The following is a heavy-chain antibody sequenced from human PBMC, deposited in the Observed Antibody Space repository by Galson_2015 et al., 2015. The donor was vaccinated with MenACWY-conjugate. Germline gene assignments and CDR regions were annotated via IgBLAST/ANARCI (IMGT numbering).Heavy chain of an antibody. CDR3: VRGHSNYGWFDP. V-gene: IGHV4-59*01. Sequence: SETLSLTCTVSGGSLSGYFWTWIRQSPGKGLEWIGYIDYSGSLNYNTNYSPSLNSRVTISLDTSKNQFSPKLRSLTTADSAIYYCVRGHSNYGWFDPWAQGSLVTVSS. D-gene: IGHD4-11*01. CDR2: IDYSGSLNYNT. CDR1: GGSLSGYF. J-gene: IGHJ5*02.